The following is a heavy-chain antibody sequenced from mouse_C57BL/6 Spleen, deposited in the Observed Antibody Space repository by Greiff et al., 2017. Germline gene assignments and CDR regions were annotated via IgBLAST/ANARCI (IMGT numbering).Heavy chain of an antibody. J-gene: IGHJ2*01. CDR1: GYTFTDHT. CDR3: AGRRTNYYGSSFYFDY. V-gene: IGHV1-78*01. Sequence: QVQLQQSDAELVKPGASVKISCKVSGYTFTDHTIHWMKQRPEQGLEWIGYIYPRDGSTKYNEKFKGKATLTADKSSSTAYMQLNSLTSEDSAVYFCAGRRTNYYGSSFYFDYWGQGTTLTVSS. CDR2: IYPRDGST. D-gene: IGHD1-1*01.